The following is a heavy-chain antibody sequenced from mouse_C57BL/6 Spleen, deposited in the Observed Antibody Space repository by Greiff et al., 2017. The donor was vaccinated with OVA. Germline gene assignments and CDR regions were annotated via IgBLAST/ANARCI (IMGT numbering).Heavy chain of an antibody. CDR3: ARDDGYHGGFAY. J-gene: IGHJ3*01. D-gene: IGHD2-3*01. CDR2: IYPSDSET. V-gene: IGHV1-61*01. Sequence: VQLQQPGAELVRPGSSVKLSCKASGYTFTSYWMDWVKQRPGQGLEWIGNIYPSDSETHYNQKFKDKATLTVDKSSSTAYMQLSSLTSEDSAVYYCARDDGYHGGFAYWGQGTLVTVSA. CDR1: GYTFTSYW.